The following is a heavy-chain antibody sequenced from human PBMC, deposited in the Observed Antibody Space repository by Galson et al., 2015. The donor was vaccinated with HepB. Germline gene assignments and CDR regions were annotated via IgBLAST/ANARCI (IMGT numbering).Heavy chain of an antibody. J-gene: IGHJ4*02. CDR2: ISSSSSYI. CDR1: GFTFSSYS. V-gene: IGHV3-21*01. CDR3: ASSGEWEPVDGY. D-gene: IGHD1-26*01. Sequence: CAASGFTFSSYSMNWVRQAPGQGLEWVSSISSSSSYIYYADSVKGRFTISRDNGKNSLYLQMNSLRAEDTAVYYCASSGEWEPVDGYWGQGTLVTVSS.